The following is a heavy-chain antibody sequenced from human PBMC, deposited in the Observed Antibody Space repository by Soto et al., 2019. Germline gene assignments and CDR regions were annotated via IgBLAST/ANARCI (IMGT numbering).Heavy chain of an antibody. D-gene: IGHD3-22*01. CDR3: ARDYYDSSGYYYFDY. CDR2: ISSSGSTI. CDR1: GFTFSDYY. Sequence: GGSLRLSCAASGFTFSDYYMSWIRQAPGKGLEWVSYISSSGSTIYYADSVKGRFTISRDNAKNSLYLQMNSLRAEDTAVYYCARDYYDSSGYYYFDYWGQGTLVTVSS. V-gene: IGHV3-11*01. J-gene: IGHJ4*02.